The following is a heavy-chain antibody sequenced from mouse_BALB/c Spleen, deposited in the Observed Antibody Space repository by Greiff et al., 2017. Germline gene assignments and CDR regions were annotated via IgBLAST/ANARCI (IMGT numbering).Heavy chain of an antibody. CDR2: ISSGGSYT. V-gene: IGHV5-6*02. J-gene: IGHJ4*01. CDR3: ARRDTYYAMDY. D-gene: IGHD3-3*01. CDR1: GFTFSSYG. Sequence: EVMLVESGGDLVKPGGSRKLSCAASGFTFSSYGMSWVRQTPDKRLEWVATISSGGSYTYYPDSVKGRFTISRDNAKNTLYLQMSSLKSEDTAMYYCARRDTYYAMDYWGQGTSVTVSS.